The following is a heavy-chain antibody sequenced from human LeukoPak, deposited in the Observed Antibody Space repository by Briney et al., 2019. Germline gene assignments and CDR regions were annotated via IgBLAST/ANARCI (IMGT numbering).Heavy chain of an antibody. V-gene: IGHV3-23*01. CDR1: GFTFSSYA. D-gene: IGHD3-22*01. CDR3: AKDRRDYYDSSGYYVLDY. J-gene: IGHJ4*02. CDR2: ISGSGGST. Sequence: GGSLRLSCAASGFTFSSYAMSWVRQAPGKGLEWVSAISGSGGSTYYADSVKGRFTISRDNSKNTLYLQMNSLRAEDTAVYYCAKDRRDYYDSSGYYVLDYWGQGTLVTVPS.